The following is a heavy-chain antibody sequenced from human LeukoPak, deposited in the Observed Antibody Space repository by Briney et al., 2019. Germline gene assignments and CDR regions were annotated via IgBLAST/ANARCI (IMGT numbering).Heavy chain of an antibody. CDR3: AREGFAYYYDSSGFYYFDY. J-gene: IGHJ4*02. Sequence: WGALRISFGAPGFHFCSYGVRCGRPAPGEGVEGGPTVSSRGGNTYYADSVKGRFTISRDNSKNTLYLQMNSLRAEDTAVYYCAREGFAYYYDSSGFYYFDYWGQGTLVTVSS. V-gene: IGHV3-23*01. CDR1: GFHFCSYG. CDR2: VSSRGGNT. D-gene: IGHD3-22*01.